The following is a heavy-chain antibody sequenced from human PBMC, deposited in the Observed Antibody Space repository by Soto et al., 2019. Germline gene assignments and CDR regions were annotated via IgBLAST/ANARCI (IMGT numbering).Heavy chain of an antibody. CDR3: ARGLGCSGGSCYIGPYWYFDL. CDR1: GGSFSGYY. J-gene: IGHJ2*01. CDR2: INHSGST. V-gene: IGHV4-34*01. D-gene: IGHD2-15*01. Sequence: SETLSLTCAVYGGSFSGYYWSWIRQPPGKGLEWIGEINHSGSTNYNPSLKSRVTISVDTSKNQFSLKLSSVTAADTAVYYCARGLGCSGGSCYIGPYWYFDLWGRGTLVTVSS.